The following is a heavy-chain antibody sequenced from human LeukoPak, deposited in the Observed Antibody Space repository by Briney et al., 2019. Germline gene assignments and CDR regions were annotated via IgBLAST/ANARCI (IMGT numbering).Heavy chain of an antibody. D-gene: IGHD3-3*01. CDR2: IFYTGST. CDR1: SGSISNSNYY. Sequence: PSETLSLTCSVSSGSISNSNYYWGWIRQPPGKGLEWIGSIFYTGSTYYNPSLKSRVTISVDTSKNQFSLKLSSLTAADTAVYYCARDPFITIFGVVIRRDYWGQGTLVTVSS. J-gene: IGHJ4*02. CDR3: ARDPFITIFGVVIRRDY. V-gene: IGHV4-39*07.